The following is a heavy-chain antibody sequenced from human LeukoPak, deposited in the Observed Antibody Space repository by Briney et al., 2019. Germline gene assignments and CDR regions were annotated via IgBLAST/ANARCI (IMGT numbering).Heavy chain of an antibody. CDR2: IYYRGST. V-gene: IGHV4-59*01. CDR3: ARDDRGSSGWYRSWYFDL. CDR1: GGSISSYY. D-gene: IGHD6-19*01. J-gene: IGHJ2*01. Sequence: SETLSLTCTVSGGSISSYYWSWIRQPPGKGLEWIGYIYYRGSTNYNPSLKSRVTISVDTSKNQFSLKLSSVTAAATAVYYCARDDRGSSGWYRSWYFDLWGRGTLVTVSS.